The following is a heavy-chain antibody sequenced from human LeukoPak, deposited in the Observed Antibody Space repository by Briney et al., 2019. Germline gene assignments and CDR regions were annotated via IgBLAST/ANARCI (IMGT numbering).Heavy chain of an antibody. CDR1: GASISSYY. Sequence: SETLSLTCTVSGASISSYYWSWIRQPAGKGLEWIGRIYTSGSTNYNPSLKSRVTMSVDTSKNQFSLKLSSVTAADTAVYFCARVVAPRSGYYLDAFDIWGQGTMVTVSS. J-gene: IGHJ3*02. CDR2: IYTSGST. V-gene: IGHV4-4*07. D-gene: IGHD3-22*01. CDR3: ARVVAPRSGYYLDAFDI.